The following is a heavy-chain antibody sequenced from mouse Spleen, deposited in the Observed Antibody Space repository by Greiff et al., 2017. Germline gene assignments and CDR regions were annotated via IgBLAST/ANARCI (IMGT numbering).Heavy chain of an antibody. D-gene: IGHD1-1*01. CDR2: ISDGGSYT. Sequence: EVQLVESGGGLVKPGGSLKLSCAASGFTFSSYAMSWVRQTPEKRLEWVATISDGGSYTYYPDNVKGRFTISRDNAKNNLYLQMSHLKSEDTAMYYCARNYGSSRRYYAMDYWGQGTSVTVSS. V-gene: IGHV5-4*01. CDR1: GFTFSSYA. CDR3: ARNYGSSRRYYAMDY. J-gene: IGHJ4*01.